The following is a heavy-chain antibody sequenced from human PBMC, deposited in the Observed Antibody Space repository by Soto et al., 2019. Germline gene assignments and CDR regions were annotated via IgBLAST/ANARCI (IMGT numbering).Heavy chain of an antibody. V-gene: IGHV5-51*01. CDR3: ARHAYDFWSGHPNPRYYYGMDV. CDR2: IYPGDSNT. D-gene: IGHD3-3*01. J-gene: IGHJ6*02. CDR1: GYGFTSYW. Sequence: GESLKISCKGSGYGFTSYWIGWVRQMPGKGLEWMGIIYPGDSNTRYSPSLQGQVTISVDKSISTAYLQWSSLKATDTAMYYCARHAYDFWSGHPNPRYYYGMDVWGQGTTVTVSS.